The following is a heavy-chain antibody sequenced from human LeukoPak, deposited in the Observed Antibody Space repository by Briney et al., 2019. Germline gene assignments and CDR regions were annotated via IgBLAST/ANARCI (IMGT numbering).Heavy chain of an antibody. V-gene: IGHV1-69*13. Sequence: SVKVSCKASGGTFSSYAISWVRQAPGQGLEWMGGIIPIFGTANYAQKFQGRVTITADESTSTAYMELSSLRSEDTAVYYCARASVAVAGEGLRYYYYYMDVWGKGTTVTVSS. CDR2: IIPIFGTA. CDR3: ARASVAVAGEGLRYYYYYMDV. J-gene: IGHJ6*03. D-gene: IGHD6-19*01. CDR1: GGTFSSYA.